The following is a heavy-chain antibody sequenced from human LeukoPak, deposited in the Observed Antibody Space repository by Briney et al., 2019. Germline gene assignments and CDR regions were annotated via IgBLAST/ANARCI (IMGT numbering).Heavy chain of an antibody. D-gene: IGHD2-2*01. Sequence: GGPLRLSRGASGLKLCSYVMICVPPAPDERLEWGAYISYYGSDKYYADSVKGRFTISRDNSKNTLYLQMNSLSAEDTAVYYCAKDNQWGYAYYFDHWGQGTLVTVSS. J-gene: IGHJ4*02. V-gene: IGHV3-30*18. CDR3: AKDNQWGYAYYFDH. CDR2: ISYYGSDK. CDR1: GLKLCSYV.